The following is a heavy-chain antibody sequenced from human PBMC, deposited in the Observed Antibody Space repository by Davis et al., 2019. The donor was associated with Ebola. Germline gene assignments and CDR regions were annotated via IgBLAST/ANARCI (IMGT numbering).Heavy chain of an antibody. D-gene: IGHD5-12*01. Sequence: PSETLSLTCAVSGYSITSGYYWGWIRQPPGKGLEWLGIIFHTGNTFYNPSLKSRVIISVDTSKNQFSLKLSSVTAADTAVYYCAREKYSGYDMDNWFDPWGQGTLVTVSS. J-gene: IGHJ5*02. V-gene: IGHV4-38-2*02. CDR3: AREKYSGYDMDNWFDP. CDR1: GYSITSGYY. CDR2: IFHTGNT.